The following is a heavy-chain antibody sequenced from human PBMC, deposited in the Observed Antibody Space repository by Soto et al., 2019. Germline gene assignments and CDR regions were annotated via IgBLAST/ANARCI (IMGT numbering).Heavy chain of an antibody. V-gene: IGHV3-15*01. D-gene: IGHD4-4*01. CDR2: VKSKTDGGAT. CDR1: GFSFNKAW. CDR3: AAGVGHSDCDF. Sequence: PGGSLRLSCATSGFSFNKAWMTWVRQAPGKGLEWVGRVKSKTDGGATDYGAPVKGRFSISRDDSKTTVYLQMDSLKIEDTGVYYCAAGVGHSDCDFWGQGTLVTVSS. J-gene: IGHJ4*02.